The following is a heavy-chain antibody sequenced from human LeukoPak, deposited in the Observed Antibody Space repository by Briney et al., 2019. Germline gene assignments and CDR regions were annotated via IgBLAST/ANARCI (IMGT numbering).Heavy chain of an antibody. CDR3: ARERSFRFDP. CDR2: IYYSGST. CDR1: GGSISSYY. J-gene: IGHJ5*02. V-gene: IGHV4-59*01. Sequence: PSETLSLTCTVSGGSISSYYWSWIRQPPGKGLEWIGYIYYSGSTNYNPSLKSRVTISVDTSKNQFSLKLSSVTAADTAVYYCARERSFRFDPWGQGTLVTVSS.